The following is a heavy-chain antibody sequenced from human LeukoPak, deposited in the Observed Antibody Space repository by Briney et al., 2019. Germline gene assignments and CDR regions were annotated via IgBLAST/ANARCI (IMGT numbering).Heavy chain of an antibody. D-gene: IGHD1-1*01. CDR3: SKRTETTEFDY. CDR1: GFSFSSYG. Sequence: GGSLRLSCAASGFSFSSYGIHWVRQTPGKGLEWVALILHDGSNSFYADSVKGRFTISRDNSKNTVYLQMNSLTVEDTGVYYCSKRTETTEFDYWGQGTLVTDSS. V-gene: IGHV3-30*02. CDR2: ILHDGSNS. J-gene: IGHJ4*02.